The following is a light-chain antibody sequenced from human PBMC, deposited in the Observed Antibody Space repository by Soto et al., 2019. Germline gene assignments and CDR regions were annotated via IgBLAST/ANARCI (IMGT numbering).Light chain of an antibody. V-gene: IGKV3-20*01. J-gene: IGKJ1*01. CDR1: QSVSNY. CDR3: QQYGGSPQT. Sequence: EIVFTQSPGTLSLSPGERATLSCRARQSVSNYLAWYQQKPGQAPRLLIYGASSRATGIPDRFSGSGSGTDFTLTISRLEPEDFAVYYCQQYGGSPQTFGQGTKVDI. CDR2: GAS.